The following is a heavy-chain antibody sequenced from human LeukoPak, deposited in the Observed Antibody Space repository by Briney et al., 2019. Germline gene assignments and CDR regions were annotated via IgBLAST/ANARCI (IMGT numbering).Heavy chain of an antibody. Sequence: ASVKVSCKASGGTFSTYAISWVRQAPGQGHGWLGGIIPIFGTANYAQKFQGRVKITADESTSTAYMDLSSLRSEDTAVYYCARVRQLWANDHPWFSGELHAFDIWGQGTMVTVSS. CDR3: ARVRQLWANDHPWFSGELHAFDI. J-gene: IGHJ3*02. CDR2: IIPIFGTA. CDR1: GGTFSTYA. D-gene: IGHD5-18*01. V-gene: IGHV1-69*13.